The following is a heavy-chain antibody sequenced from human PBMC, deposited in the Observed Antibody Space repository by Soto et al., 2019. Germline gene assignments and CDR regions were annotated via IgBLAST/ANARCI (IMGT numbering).Heavy chain of an antibody. CDR2: INAGNGNT. D-gene: IGHD2-21*01. CDR3: ARDLAYGIPDY. V-gene: IGHV1-3*01. J-gene: IGHJ4*02. Sequence: QVQLVQSGAEVKKPGASVKVSCKASGYTFTSYAMHWVRQAPGQRLEWMGWINAGNGNTKYSQNFQGRVTITRDTSASTAYMELSSLRSEDTAVYYCARDLAYGIPDYWGQGTRVTVSS. CDR1: GYTFTSYA.